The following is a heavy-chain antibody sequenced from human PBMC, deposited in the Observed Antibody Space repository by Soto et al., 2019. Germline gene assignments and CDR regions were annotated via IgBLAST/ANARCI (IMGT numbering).Heavy chain of an antibody. D-gene: IGHD3-22*01. CDR1: GFTFSSYS. CDR3: ARVRPPYYYDSSGYRAFLLDFDY. Sequence: PGGSLRLSCAASGFTFSSYSMNWVRQAPGKGLEWVSSISSSSSYIYYADSVKGRFTISRDNAKNSLYLQMNSLRAEDTAVYYCARVRPPYYYDSSGYRAFLLDFDYWGQGTLVTVSS. CDR2: ISSSSSYI. J-gene: IGHJ4*02. V-gene: IGHV3-21*01.